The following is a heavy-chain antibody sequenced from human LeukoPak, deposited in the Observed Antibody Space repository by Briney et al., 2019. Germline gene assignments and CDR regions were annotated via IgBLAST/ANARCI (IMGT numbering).Heavy chain of an antibody. CDR2: IYYSGST. CDR3: ARERCSSTSCYNFDY. Sequence: SETLSLTCAVYGGSFSGYYWSWIRQPPGKGLEWIGYIYYSGSTNYNPSLKSRVTISVDTSKNQFSLKLTSVTAADTAVYYCARERCSSTSCYNFDYWGQGTLVTVSS. V-gene: IGHV4-59*01. D-gene: IGHD2-2*02. J-gene: IGHJ4*02. CDR1: GGSFSGYY.